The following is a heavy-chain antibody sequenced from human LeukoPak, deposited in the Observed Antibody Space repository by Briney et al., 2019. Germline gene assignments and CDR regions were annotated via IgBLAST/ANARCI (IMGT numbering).Heavy chain of an antibody. CDR1: GGSISSYY. J-gene: IGHJ4*02. Sequence: SETLSLTCTVSGGSISSYYWSWIRQPAGKGLEWIGRIYTSGSTNYNPSLKSRVTMSVDTSKNQFSLKLSSVTAADTAVCYCARGRRTFYYDSSGLTSLDYWGQGTLVTVSS. D-gene: IGHD3-22*01. V-gene: IGHV4-4*07. CDR3: ARGRRTFYYDSSGLTSLDY. CDR2: IYTSGST.